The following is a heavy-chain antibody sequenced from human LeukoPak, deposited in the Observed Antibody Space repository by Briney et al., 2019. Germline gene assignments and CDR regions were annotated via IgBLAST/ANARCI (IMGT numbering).Heavy chain of an antibody. CDR2: ISYDGSNK. Sequence: GRSLRLSCAASGFTFSSYGMHWVRQAPGQGLEWVAVISYDGSNKYYAGSVKGRFTISRDNSKNTLYLQMNSLRADDTAVYYCAKDSSSSDFDYWGQGTLVTVSS. V-gene: IGHV3-30*18. CDR3: AKDSSSSDFDY. J-gene: IGHJ4*02. CDR1: GFTFSSYG. D-gene: IGHD6-6*01.